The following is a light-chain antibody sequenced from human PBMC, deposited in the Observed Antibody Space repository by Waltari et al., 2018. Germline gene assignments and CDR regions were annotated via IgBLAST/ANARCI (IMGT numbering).Light chain of an antibody. Sequence: QLVVTQPPSASAPLGASVQPTCTLSRGHRSTAIAWRQQRPEKGPRYLMRVNSDGSHSKGDEIPDRFSGSSSGAGCYLTISRLQSDDEADYYCQTGGHGTWVFGGGTKLTVL. V-gene: IGLV4-69*01. J-gene: IGLJ3*02. CDR3: QTGGHGTWV. CDR2: VNSDGSH. CDR1: RGHRSTA.